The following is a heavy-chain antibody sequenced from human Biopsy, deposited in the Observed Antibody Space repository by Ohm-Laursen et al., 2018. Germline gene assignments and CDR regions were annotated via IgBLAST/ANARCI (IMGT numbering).Heavy chain of an antibody. V-gene: IGHV3-30*03. D-gene: IGHD4-11*01. CDR1: GFTFTSYA. CDR2: ISYDGSGE. Sequence: PLRLFCTASGFTFTSYAMHWVRQAPGKGLEWVAVISYDGSGEYYADSLQGRFIISRDNPKNTVDLQMNSLRAEDTAVYFCARDGKRWDYSTYFSWHFDLWGRGTLVTVSS. J-gene: IGHJ2*01. CDR3: ARDGKRWDYSTYFSWHFDL.